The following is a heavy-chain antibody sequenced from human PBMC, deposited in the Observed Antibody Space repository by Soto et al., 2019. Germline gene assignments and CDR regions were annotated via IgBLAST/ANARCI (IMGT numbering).Heavy chain of an antibody. CDR3: AKYKGVIHHLMFDC. D-gene: IGHD2-21*01. CDR2: ITDSGAST. Sequence: GVSLRLSCAASGFAFSSFAMSWVRQAPGKGLEWVSSITDSGASTFYADSVKGRLTTSRDNSKSTLYLQMNSLRAEDTAVYYCAKYKGVIHHLMFDCWGQGTLVTVSS. V-gene: IGHV3-23*01. J-gene: IGHJ4*02. CDR1: GFAFSSFA.